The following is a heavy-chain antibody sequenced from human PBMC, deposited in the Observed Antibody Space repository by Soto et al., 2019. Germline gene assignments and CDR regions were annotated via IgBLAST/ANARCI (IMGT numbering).Heavy chain of an antibody. D-gene: IGHD3-10*01. V-gene: IGHV4-30-2*01. CDR1: GGSITSGNSYS. Sequence: QLQLQESGPGLVKPSETLSLTCAVSGGSITSGNSYSWAWIRQPPGRGLEWIGSISQTGATSYNPSPQSRVSVSLDKSKNQFSLRLSSVTAADMAVYYCARAVSPYFGTWFDPWGQGTLVTVSS. CDR2: ISQTGAT. CDR3: ARAVSPYFGTWFDP. J-gene: IGHJ5*02.